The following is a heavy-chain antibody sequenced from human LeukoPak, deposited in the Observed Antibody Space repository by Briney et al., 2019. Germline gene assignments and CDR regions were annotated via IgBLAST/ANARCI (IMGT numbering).Heavy chain of an antibody. J-gene: IGHJ4*02. CDR2: ISSTGSTI. V-gene: IGHV3-11*01. CDR3: ARDSSMIREFDY. Sequence: GGSLRLSCAASGFTFSDYYMSWIRQAPGKGLEWVSYISSTGSTIYYADSVKGRFTISRDNAKNSLYLKMNSLRAEDTAVYYCARDSSMIREFDYWGQGTLVTVSS. D-gene: IGHD3-10*01. CDR1: GFTFSDYY.